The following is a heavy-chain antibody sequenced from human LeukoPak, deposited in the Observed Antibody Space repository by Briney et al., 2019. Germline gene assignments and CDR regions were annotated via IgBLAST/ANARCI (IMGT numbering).Heavy chain of an antibody. CDR3: ARSGYSGYDYNWFDP. CDR1: GFTFSSYW. J-gene: IGHJ5*02. D-gene: IGHD5-12*01. Sequence: GGSLRLSCAASGFTFSSYWMSWVRQAPGKGLEWVANIKQDGSEKYYVDSVKGRFTTSRDNAKNSLYLQMNSLRAEDTAVYYCARSGYSGYDYNWFDPWGQGTLVTVSS. V-gene: IGHV3-7*01. CDR2: IKQDGSEK.